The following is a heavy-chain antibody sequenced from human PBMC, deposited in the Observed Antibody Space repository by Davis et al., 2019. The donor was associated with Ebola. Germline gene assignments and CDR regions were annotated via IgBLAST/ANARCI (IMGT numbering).Heavy chain of an antibody. CDR1: GGSISSGDYY. Sequence: SETLSLTCTVSGGSISSGDYYWSWIRQPPGKGLEWIGYIYYSGSTYYNPSLKSRVIVSVDTSKNQFSLKLSSVTAADTAVYYCASYYYDTSGHFWDYWGQGTLVTVSS. J-gene: IGHJ4*02. CDR2: IYYSGST. V-gene: IGHV4-30-4*01. D-gene: IGHD3-22*01. CDR3: ASYYYDTSGHFWDY.